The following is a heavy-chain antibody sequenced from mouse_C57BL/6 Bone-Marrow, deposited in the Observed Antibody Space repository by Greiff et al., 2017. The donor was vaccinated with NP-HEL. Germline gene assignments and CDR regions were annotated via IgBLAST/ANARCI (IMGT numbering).Heavy chain of an antibody. Sequence: EVHLVESGGGLVKPGGSLKLSCAASGFTFSDYGMHWVRQAPEKGLEWVAYISSGSSTIYYADTVKGRFTISRDNAKNTLFLQMTSLRSEDTAMYYCARELIRYAMDYWGQGTSVTVSS. CDR3: ARELIRYAMDY. V-gene: IGHV5-17*01. D-gene: IGHD2-4*01. CDR2: ISSGSSTI. J-gene: IGHJ4*01. CDR1: GFTFSDYG.